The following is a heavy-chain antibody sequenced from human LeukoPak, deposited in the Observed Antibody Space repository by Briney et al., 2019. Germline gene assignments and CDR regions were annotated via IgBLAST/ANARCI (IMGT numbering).Heavy chain of an antibody. Sequence: SVKVSCKASGFTFTSSAVQWVRQARGQRLEWIGWIVVGSGNTNYAQKFQERVTITRDMSTSTAYMELSSLRSEDTAVYYCARKQYSSSSATVGAFDIWGQGTMVTVSS. CDR3: ARKQYSSSSATVGAFDI. J-gene: IGHJ3*02. V-gene: IGHV1-58*01. D-gene: IGHD6-6*01. CDR1: GFTFTSSA. CDR2: IVVGSGNT.